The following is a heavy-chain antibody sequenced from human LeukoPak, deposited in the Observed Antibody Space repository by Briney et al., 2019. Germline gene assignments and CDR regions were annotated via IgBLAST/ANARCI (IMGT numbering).Heavy chain of an antibody. CDR2: ISSTSNYI. D-gene: IGHD3-3*01. Sequence: GGSLRLSCAASGFTFSSYSMNWVRQAPGKGLEWVSSISSTSNYIYYADSVKGRFTISRDNSKNTLYLQMNSLRAEDTAVYYCARGLRFLEWFPALFDPWGQGTLVTVSS. CDR1: GFTFSSYS. V-gene: IGHV3-21*01. J-gene: IGHJ5*02. CDR3: ARGLRFLEWFPALFDP.